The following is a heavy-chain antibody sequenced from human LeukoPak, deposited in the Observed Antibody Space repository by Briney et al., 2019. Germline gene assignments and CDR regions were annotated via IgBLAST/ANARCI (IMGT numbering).Heavy chain of an antibody. CDR2: IIPILGIA. Sequence: ASVKVSCKASGGTFSSYAISWVRQAPGQGLEWMGRIIPILGIANYAQKFQGRVTITADKSTSTAYMELSSLRSEDTAVYYCASSRGYSYGGVAIDYWGQGTLVTVSS. J-gene: IGHJ4*02. CDR3: ASSRGYSYGGVAIDY. D-gene: IGHD5-18*01. CDR1: GGTFSSYA. V-gene: IGHV1-69*04.